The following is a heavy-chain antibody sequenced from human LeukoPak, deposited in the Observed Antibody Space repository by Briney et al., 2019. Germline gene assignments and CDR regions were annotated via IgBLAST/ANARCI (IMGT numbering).Heavy chain of an antibody. Sequence: ASVKVSCKASGYTFTSNGISWVRQAPGQGLEWMGWISTYNGNTNYAQKLQGRVTMPTATSTSTAYMELRSLRSDDTAVYYCARGGMGIPAAIPYYWGQGTLVTVSS. CDR2: ISTYNGNT. D-gene: IGHD2-2*01. V-gene: IGHV1-18*01. J-gene: IGHJ4*02. CDR1: GYTFTSNG. CDR3: ARGGMGIPAAIPYY.